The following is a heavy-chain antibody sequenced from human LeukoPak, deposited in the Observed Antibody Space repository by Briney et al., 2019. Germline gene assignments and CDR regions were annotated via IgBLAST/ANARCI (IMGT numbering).Heavy chain of an antibody. V-gene: IGHV3-74*01. Sequence: PGGSLRLSCAVSGFTFSSYWMHWVRQAPGKGLVWVSRINTDGSSTSYADSVKGRFTISRDNAKNTLYLQMNSLRAEDTAVYYCARGYCSSTSCSLEFFQHWGQGTLVTVSS. D-gene: IGHD2-2*01. CDR3: ARGYCSSTSCSLEFFQH. CDR2: INTDGSST. CDR1: GFTFSSYW. J-gene: IGHJ1*01.